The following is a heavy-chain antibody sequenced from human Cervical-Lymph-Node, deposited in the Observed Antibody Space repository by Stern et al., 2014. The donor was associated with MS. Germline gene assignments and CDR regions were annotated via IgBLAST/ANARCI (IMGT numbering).Heavy chain of an antibody. CDR1: GYSFTKSW. J-gene: IGHJ4*02. D-gene: IGHD4-17*01. V-gene: IGHV5-51*03. CDR2: IYPGDSDT. Sequence: EVQLLESGAEVEKPGDSLKISCKGSGYSFTKSWIGWVRQMPGKGLEWMGFIYPGDSDTRYSPSFQGQVTISADKSITPAYLQWSSLKASDTAIYYCARLKGSLTRGTYFDFWGQGTLVSVSS. CDR3: ARLKGSLTRGTYFDF.